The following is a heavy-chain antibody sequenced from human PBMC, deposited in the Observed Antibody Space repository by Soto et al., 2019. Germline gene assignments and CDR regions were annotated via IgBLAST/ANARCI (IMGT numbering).Heavy chain of an antibody. CDR2: ISWNSGSI. D-gene: IGHD6-13*01. V-gene: IGHV3-9*01. CDR1: GFTFDDYA. J-gene: IGHJ4*02. CDR3: AKDSSSWYGADY. Sequence: EVQLVESGGGLVQPGRSLRLSCAASGFTFDDYAMHWVRQAPGKGLEWVSGISWNSGSIGYADSVKGRFTISRDNAKNSLYLQMNSLRAEDTALYYCAKDSSSWYGADYWGQGTLVTGSS.